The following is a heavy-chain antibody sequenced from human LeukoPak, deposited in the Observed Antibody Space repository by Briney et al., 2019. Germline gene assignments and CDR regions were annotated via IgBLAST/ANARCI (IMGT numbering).Heavy chain of an antibody. CDR1: GFMFSKSW. CDR2: INDDGREK. Sequence: PGGSLRLSCATSGFMFSKSWMTWVRQAPGKGLEWVSNINDDGREKYYVDSVKGRFTISRDNAKNSLYLQMSSLRAEDTAVYYCARYYYDSSGYLRHYYYYYMDVWGKGTTVTVSS. CDR3: ARYYYDSSGYLRHYYYYYMDV. V-gene: IGHV3-7*01. J-gene: IGHJ6*03. D-gene: IGHD3-22*01.